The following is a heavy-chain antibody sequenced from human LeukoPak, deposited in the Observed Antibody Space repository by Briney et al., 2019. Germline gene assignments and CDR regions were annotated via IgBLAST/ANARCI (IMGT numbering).Heavy chain of an antibody. CDR1: GGSISSSSYY. CDR3: ARSPLEYYFDY. J-gene: IGHJ4*02. V-gene: IGHV4-39*01. CDR2: IYYSGSA. Sequence: PSETLSLTCTVSGGSISSSSYYWGWIRQPPGKGLEWIGSIYYSGSAYYNPSHKSRVTISVDTSKNQFSLKLSSVTAADTAVYYCARSPLEYYFDYWGQGTLVTVSS. D-gene: IGHD3-3*01.